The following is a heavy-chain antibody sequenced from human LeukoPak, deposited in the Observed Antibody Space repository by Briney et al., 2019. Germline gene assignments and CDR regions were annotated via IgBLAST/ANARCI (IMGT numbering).Heavy chain of an antibody. Sequence: SETLSLTCTVSGGSISTYYWSWIRQPAGKGLEWIGRIHTSGNTDYNPSLKSRVTISVDTSKNQFSLKLSSVTAADTAVYYCAGTYYDFWSSPYYFDYWGQGTLVTVSS. CDR3: AGTYYDFWSSPYYFDY. CDR1: GGSISTYY. CDR2: IHTSGNT. V-gene: IGHV4-4*07. J-gene: IGHJ4*02. D-gene: IGHD3-3*01.